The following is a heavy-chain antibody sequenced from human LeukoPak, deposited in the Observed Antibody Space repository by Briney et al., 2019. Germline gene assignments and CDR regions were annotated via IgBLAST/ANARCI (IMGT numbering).Heavy chain of an antibody. CDR2: ISSNGGST. CDR3: ARDCTGSGGSCYGY. D-gene: IGHD2-15*01. Sequence: GGSLRLSCAASGFTFSSYAMHWVRQAPGKGLEYVSAISSNGGSTYYANSVKGRFTISRDNSKNTLYLQMGSLRAEDTAVYYCARDCTGSGGSCYGYWGQGTLVTVSS. V-gene: IGHV3-64*01. CDR1: GFTFSSYA. J-gene: IGHJ4*02.